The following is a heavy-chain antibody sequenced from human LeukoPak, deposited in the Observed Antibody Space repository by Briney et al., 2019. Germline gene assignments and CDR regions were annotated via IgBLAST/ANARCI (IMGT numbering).Heavy chain of an antibody. CDR1: GFTFSSYG. CDR2: VSYLGDDQ. Sequence: GGSLRLSCAASGFTFSSYGIHWVRQSPGKGLEWVAVVSYLGDDQFYAESVKGRFTISRANSKKTVFLQMNSLRGEDTAIYYCAKDRSSGPHYYYGMDVWGRGTTVIVSS. J-gene: IGHJ6*02. D-gene: IGHD3-22*01. CDR3: AKDRSSGPHYYYGMDV. V-gene: IGHV3-30*18.